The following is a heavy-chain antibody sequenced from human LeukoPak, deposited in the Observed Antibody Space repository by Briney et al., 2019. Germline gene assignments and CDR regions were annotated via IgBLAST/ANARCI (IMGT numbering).Heavy chain of an antibody. CDR2: ISGSGGST. CDR1: GFTFSSYA. V-gene: IGHV3-23*01. CDR3: ARGRCIAVAGITSCWFDP. Sequence: PGGSLRLSCAASGFTFSSYAMSWVRQAPGKGLEWVSAISGSGGSTYYADSVKGRFTISRDNSKNTLYLQMNSLRAEDTAVYYCARGRCIAVAGITSCWFDPWGQGTLVTVSS. D-gene: IGHD6-19*01. J-gene: IGHJ5*02.